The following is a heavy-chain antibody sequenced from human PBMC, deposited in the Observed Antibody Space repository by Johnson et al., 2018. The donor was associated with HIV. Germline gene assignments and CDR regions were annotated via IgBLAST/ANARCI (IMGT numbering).Heavy chain of an antibody. CDR1: GFSFDDYA. CDR3: VKDRKYGSYLLFFDV. Sequence: LVESGGGLVQPGGSLRLSCAASGFSFDDYAMHWVRQVPGKGLEWVAGIGWNGLTIGYVDSVKGRFTISRNAATNSLYLRMDSLRTEDTAFYYCVKDRKYGSYLLFFDVWGQGTMVTVSS. CDR2: IGWNGLTI. D-gene: IGHD2-2*01. J-gene: IGHJ3*01. V-gene: IGHV3-9*01.